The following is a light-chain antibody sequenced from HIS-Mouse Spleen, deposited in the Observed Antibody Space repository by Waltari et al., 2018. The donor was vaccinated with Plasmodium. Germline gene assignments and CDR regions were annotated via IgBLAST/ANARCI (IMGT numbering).Light chain of an antibody. CDR1: PSLSSSY. V-gene: IGKV3-20*01. J-gene: IGKJ2*01. CDR2: GAA. CDR3: QQYGSSPPYT. Sequence: EIVLTQSPGTLSLSPVERATISCRSSPSLSSSYFASYQQKPGQPPRRLINGAASRATGTPDRCIGSGSGTDFTSTISRLEHEDVAVYYCQQYGSSPPYTFGHGTKLEIK.